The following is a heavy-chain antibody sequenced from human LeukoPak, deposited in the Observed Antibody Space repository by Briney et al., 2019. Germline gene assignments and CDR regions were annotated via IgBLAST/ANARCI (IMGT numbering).Heavy chain of an antibody. V-gene: IGHV1-69*01. Sequence: GSSVKVSCKASGGTFSSCAISWVRQAPGQGLEWMGGIIPIFGTANYAQKFQGRVTITADESTSTAYMELSSLRSEDTAVYYCARGTSASRWVDYWGQGTLVTVSS. J-gene: IGHJ4*02. CDR2: IIPIFGTA. CDR1: GGTFSSCA. D-gene: IGHD2-2*01. CDR3: ARGTSASRWVDY.